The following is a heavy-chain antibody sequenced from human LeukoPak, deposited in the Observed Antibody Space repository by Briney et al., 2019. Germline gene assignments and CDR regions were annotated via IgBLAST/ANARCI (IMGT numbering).Heavy chain of an antibody. CDR1: GGSISSYY. CDR2: IYYSGSS. J-gene: IGHJ4*02. D-gene: IGHD3-10*01. V-gene: IGHV4-59*01. Sequence: PSETLSLTCTVSGGSISSYYWSWIRQPPGKGLEWIGYIYYSGSSNYSPSLKSRVTMSLDTSKNQFSLKLSSVTAAGTAMYYCASHYGSGFDSWGQGTLVTVSS. CDR3: ASHYGSGFDS.